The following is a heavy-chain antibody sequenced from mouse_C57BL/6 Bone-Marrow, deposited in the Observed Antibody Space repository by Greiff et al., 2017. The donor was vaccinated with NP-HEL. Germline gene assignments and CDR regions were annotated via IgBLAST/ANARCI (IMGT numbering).Heavy chain of an antibody. Sequence: QVQLQQPGAELVKPGASVKMSCKASGYTFTSYWITWVKQRPGQGLAWIGDIYPGSGSPNYNEKFKSKATLTVDTSSSTAYMPLSSLTSEDSAVDYCAREPLWFAYWGQGTLVTVSA. V-gene: IGHV1-55*01. CDR3: AREPLWFAY. J-gene: IGHJ3*01. D-gene: IGHD6-1*01. CDR2: IYPGSGSP. CDR1: GYTFTSYW.